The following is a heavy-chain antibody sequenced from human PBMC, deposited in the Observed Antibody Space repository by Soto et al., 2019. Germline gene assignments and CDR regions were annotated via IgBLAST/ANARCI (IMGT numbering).Heavy chain of an antibody. V-gene: IGHV3-21*01. CDR2: ISSSSSYI. Sequence: GGSLRLSCAASGFTFSSYSMNWVRQAPGKGLEWVSSISSSSSYIYYADSVKGRFTISRDNAKNSLYLQMNSLRAEDTAVYYCARAYYDFWSGYHTAFDYWGQGTLVTVSS. CDR3: ARAYYDFWSGYHTAFDY. CDR1: GFTFSSYS. J-gene: IGHJ4*02. D-gene: IGHD3-3*01.